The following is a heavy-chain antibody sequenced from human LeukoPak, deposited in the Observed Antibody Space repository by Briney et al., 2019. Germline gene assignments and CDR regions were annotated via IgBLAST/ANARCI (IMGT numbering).Heavy chain of an antibody. J-gene: IGHJ5*02. CDR2: IRYDGSNK. Sequence: GGSLRLSCAASGFTVSSNYMSWVRQAPGKGLEWVAFIRYDGSNKYYADSVKGRFTISRDNSKNTLYLQMNSLRAEDTAVYYCAKELSRQNYDFWSGYPNWFDPWGQGTLVTVSS. CDR1: GFTVSSNY. D-gene: IGHD3-3*01. V-gene: IGHV3-30*02. CDR3: AKELSRQNYDFWSGYPNWFDP.